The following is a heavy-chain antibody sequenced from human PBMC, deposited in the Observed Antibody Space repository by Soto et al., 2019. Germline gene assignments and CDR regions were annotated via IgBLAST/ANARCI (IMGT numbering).Heavy chain of an antibody. J-gene: IGHJ4*02. Sequence: SETLSLTCTVSGGSISSSSYYWGWIRQPPGKGLEWIGCIYYSGSTNYNPSLKSRVTISVDTSKNQFSLKLSSVTAADTAVYYCARDWVFDYWGQGTLVTVSS. CDR1: GGSISSSSYY. V-gene: IGHV4-39*07. CDR2: IYYSGST. D-gene: IGHD3-16*01. CDR3: ARDWVFDY.